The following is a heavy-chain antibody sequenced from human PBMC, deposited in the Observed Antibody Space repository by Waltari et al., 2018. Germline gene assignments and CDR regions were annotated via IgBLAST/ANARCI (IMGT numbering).Heavy chain of an antibody. V-gene: IGHV4-59*01. CDR3: ARDGLDGDYGMDY. J-gene: IGHJ4*02. Sequence: QVQLQESGPGLVKPSETLSLTCTVSGGSISSYYWSWIRQPPGKGLEWIGYIYYSGSTNYNPSLKSRVTISVDTSKNQFSLKLSSVTAADTAVYYCARDGLDGDYGMDYWGQGTLVTVSS. CDR1: GGSISSYY. CDR2: IYYSGST. D-gene: IGHD4-17*01.